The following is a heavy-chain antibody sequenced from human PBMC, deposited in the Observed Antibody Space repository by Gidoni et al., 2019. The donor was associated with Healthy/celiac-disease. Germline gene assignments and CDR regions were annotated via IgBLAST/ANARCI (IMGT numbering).Heavy chain of an antibody. CDR2: IYTSGST. CDR3: ARQPPSHYDILTGYLPGYYFDY. CDR1: GGSISSCSYY. D-gene: IGHD3-9*01. J-gene: IGHJ4*02. V-gene: IGHV4-61*02. Sequence: QVQLQESGPGLVKPSQTLSLTCTVSGGSISSCSYYWSWIRQPAGKGLEWIGRIYTSGSTNYNPSLKSRVTISVDTSKNQFSLKLSSVTAADTAVYYGARQPPSHYDILTGYLPGYYFDYWGQGTLVTVSS.